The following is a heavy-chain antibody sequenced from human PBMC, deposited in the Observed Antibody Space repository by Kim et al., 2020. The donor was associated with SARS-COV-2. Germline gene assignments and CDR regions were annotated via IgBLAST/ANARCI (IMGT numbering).Heavy chain of an antibody. CDR3: ARESRAYYYDSSGYDY. D-gene: IGHD3-22*01. J-gene: IGHJ4*02. V-gene: IGHV3-48*03. Sequence: SVKGRCTISRDNAKNSLYLPMNSLRAEDTAVYYCARESRAYYYDSSGYDYWGQRTLVTVSS.